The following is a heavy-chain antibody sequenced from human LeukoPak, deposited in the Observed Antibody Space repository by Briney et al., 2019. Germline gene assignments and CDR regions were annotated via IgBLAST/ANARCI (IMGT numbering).Heavy chain of an antibody. CDR1: GDSIIGYY. J-gene: IGHJ4*02. CDR2: IHYSGSS. Sequence: SETLSLTCTVSGDSIIGYYWSWIRQPPGKGLEWIGYIHYSGSSNYNPSLQSRVTISVDTSRGHFSLKLSSATAADTAVYYCARGERLGPDFWGQGTLVTVSS. CDR3: ARGERLGPDF. V-gene: IGHV4-59*01. D-gene: IGHD1-1*01.